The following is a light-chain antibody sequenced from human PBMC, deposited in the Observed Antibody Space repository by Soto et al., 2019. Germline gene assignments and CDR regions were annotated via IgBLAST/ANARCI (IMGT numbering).Light chain of an antibody. Sequence: DIQMTQSPSSLSASVGDRVTITCRASQSFSSHLNWYQQKPGKAPKLLIYAASSLQSGVPSRFSGSGSRTDYTLTISSLQPEDFATYYCQQSYSIPYTFGQGTKLDIK. CDR1: QSFSSH. CDR3: QQSYSIPYT. J-gene: IGKJ2*01. V-gene: IGKV1-39*01. CDR2: AAS.